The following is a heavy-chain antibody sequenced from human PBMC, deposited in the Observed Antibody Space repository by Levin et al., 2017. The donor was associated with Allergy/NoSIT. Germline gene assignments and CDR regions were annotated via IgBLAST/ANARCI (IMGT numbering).Heavy chain of an antibody. CDR3: ARDTGWSGVYSRVLYGMDG. V-gene: IGHV3-7*01. D-gene: IGHD3-3*01. J-gene: IGHJ6*02. CDR1: GFTFSWYW. CDR2: IKQDGSEK. Sequence: GESLKISCAASGFTFSWYWMSWVRQAPGKGLEWVANIKQDGSEKYYVDSVKGRFTISRDNVKTTLYLEMNSLRAEDTSLYYCARDTGWSGVYSRVLYGMDGWGQGTTVTVSS.